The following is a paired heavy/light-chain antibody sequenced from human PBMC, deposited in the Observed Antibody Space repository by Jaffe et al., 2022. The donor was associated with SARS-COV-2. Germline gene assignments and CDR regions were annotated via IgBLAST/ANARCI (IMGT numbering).Heavy chain of an antibody. Sequence: EVLVVESGGGLVQPGGSLRLSCAASGFTFSTYWMSWVRRAPGKGLEWVANINHDGTGKFYVDSVKGRFTISRDNAKNSLYLQMNSLRAEDTALYYCVGSLAYWGQGTLVTVSS. J-gene: IGHJ4*02. CDR2: INHDGTGK. CDR3: VGSLAY. V-gene: IGHV3-7*01. CDR1: GFTFSTYW.
Light chain of an antibody. Sequence: IVMTQSPLSLSVTPGQPASISCKSSQSLLQSDGKTCLCWYLQKAGQSPQLLIYEISIRFSGVPDRFSGSGSGTDFTLEISRVEAEDVGIYSCMQCKELPTFGQGTKVEIQ. CDR2: EIS. CDR3: MQCKELPT. J-gene: IGKJ1*01. CDR1: QSLLQSDGKTC. V-gene: IGKV2D-29*02.